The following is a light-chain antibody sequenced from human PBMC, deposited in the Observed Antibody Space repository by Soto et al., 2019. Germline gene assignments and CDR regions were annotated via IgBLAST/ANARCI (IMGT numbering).Light chain of an antibody. V-gene: IGLV2-14*03. CDR3: SSYTSSTTLKV. CDR2: DVS. CDR1: SSDVGGYNY. Sequence: QSALTQPASVSGSPGQSITISCTGTSSDVGGYNYVSWYQQHPGKAPKLMIYDVSNRPSGVSNRFSGSKSGNTASLTISGLQADDEADDYCSSYTSSTTLKVFGGGTKLTVL. J-gene: IGLJ2*01.